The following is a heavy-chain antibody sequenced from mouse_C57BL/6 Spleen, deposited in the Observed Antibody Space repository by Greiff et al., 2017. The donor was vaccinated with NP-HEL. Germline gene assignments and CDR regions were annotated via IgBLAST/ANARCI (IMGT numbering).Heavy chain of an antibody. CDR1: GYTFTSYW. D-gene: IGHD1-1*01. V-gene: IGHV1-69*01. J-gene: IGHJ4*01. Sequence: VQLQQPGAELVMPGASVKLSCKASGYTFTSYWMHWVKQRPGQGLEWIGEIDPSDSYTNYNQKFKGKSTLTVDKSSSTAYMQLSSLTSEDSAVYYCARYYGSSSLAMDYWGQGTSVTVSS. CDR3: ARYYGSSSLAMDY. CDR2: IDPSDSYT.